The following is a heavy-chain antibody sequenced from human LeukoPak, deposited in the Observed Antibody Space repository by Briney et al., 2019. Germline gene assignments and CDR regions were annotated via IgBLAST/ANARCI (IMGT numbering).Heavy chain of an antibody. Sequence: PSETLSLTCTVSGGSISSYYWSWIRQPPGKGLEWIGYIYYSGSTNYNPSLKSRVTISVDPSKNQFSLKLSSVTAADTAVYYCARDELYYDILTGTRTHYYYGMDVWGQGTTVTVSS. D-gene: IGHD3-9*01. CDR3: ARDELYYDILTGTRTHYYYGMDV. J-gene: IGHJ6*02. CDR1: GGSISSYY. CDR2: IYYSGST. V-gene: IGHV4-59*01.